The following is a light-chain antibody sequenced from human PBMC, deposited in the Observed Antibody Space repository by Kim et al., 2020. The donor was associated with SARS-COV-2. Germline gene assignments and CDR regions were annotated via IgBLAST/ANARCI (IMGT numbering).Light chain of an antibody. V-gene: IGKV1-9*01. Sequence: DMQLTQSPSFLSAAVGDRVTITCRASQGIRSHLAWYQNNPGKAPKLLIYAASTLQSGVPSRFSGSGSGTEFTLTISSLQPEDFAIYFCQQYNFYPRTFGQGTKVDIK. J-gene: IGKJ1*01. CDR3: QQYNFYPRT. CDR1: QGIRSH. CDR2: AAS.